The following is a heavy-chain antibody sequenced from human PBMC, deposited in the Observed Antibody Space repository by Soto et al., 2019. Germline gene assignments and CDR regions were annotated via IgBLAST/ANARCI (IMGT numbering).Heavy chain of an antibody. V-gene: IGHV3-30*18. J-gene: IGHJ3*02. CDR3: AKWVQMVYAIPYYYDSSGYSDHDAFDI. D-gene: IGHD3-22*01. CDR2: ISYDGSNK. Sequence: GGSLRLSCAASGFTFSSYGMHWVRQAPGKGLEWVAVISYDGSNKYYADSVKGRFTISRDNSKNTLYLQMNSLRAEDTAVYYCAKWVQMVYAIPYYYDSSGYSDHDAFDIWGQGTMVTVSS. CDR1: GFTFSSYG.